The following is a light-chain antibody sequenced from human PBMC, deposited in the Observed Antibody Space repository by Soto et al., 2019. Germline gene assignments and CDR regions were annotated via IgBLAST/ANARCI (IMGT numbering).Light chain of an antibody. J-gene: IGLJ1*01. CDR1: SSDVGSYNY. CDR3: NSYTSTNTWV. CDR2: EVS. Sequence: QSVLTQPASVSGSPGQSITISCTGTSSDVGSYNYVSWYQQHPGKAPKLMIYEVSNRPSGVSNRFSGSNSDNTASLTISGLQAEDGADYYCNSYTSTNTWVFGTGTKV. V-gene: IGLV2-14*01.